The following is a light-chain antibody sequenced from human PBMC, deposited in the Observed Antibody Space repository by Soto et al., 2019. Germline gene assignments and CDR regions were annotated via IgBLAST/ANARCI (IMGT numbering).Light chain of an antibody. J-gene: IGKJ1*01. CDR1: QSVSSSY. Sequence: HSPGTLSLSPGERATLSCRASQSVSSSYVAWYQQIPGQAPRLLIYGAFNRATGIPDRFSGSGSGTDFTLTISRLEPADFAVYYCQQYGSSPWTFGRGTKVDIK. V-gene: IGKV3-20*01. CDR2: GAF. CDR3: QQYGSSPWT.